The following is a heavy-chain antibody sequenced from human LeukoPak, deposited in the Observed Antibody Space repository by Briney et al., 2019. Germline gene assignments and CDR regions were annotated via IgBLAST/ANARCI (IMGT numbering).Heavy chain of an antibody. Sequence: ASVKVSCKASGYTFTSYDTNWVRQATGQGLEWMGWMNPNSGNTGYAQKFQGRVTMTRNTSISTAYMELRSLRSDDTAVYYCARVKYYYGSGSYGPPDAFDIWGQGTMVTVSS. CDR2: MNPNSGNT. CDR3: ARVKYYYGSGSYGPPDAFDI. D-gene: IGHD3-10*01. CDR1: GYTFTSYD. V-gene: IGHV1-8*01. J-gene: IGHJ3*02.